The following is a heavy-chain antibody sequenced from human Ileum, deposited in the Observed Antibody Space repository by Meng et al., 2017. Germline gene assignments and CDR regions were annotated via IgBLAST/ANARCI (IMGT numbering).Heavy chain of an antibody. D-gene: IGHD4-17*01. Sequence: SETLSLTCAVSGSSISSGYYCGWIRQPPGKGLEWIGSVHHSGRTYYNPSLKSRITMSVYPSTNQFSLKLSAVTAADTAVYYCATPRVGLYGDYGFWGQGTLVTVSS. CDR1: GSSISSGYY. J-gene: IGHJ4*02. CDR3: ATPRVGLYGDYGF. CDR2: VHHSGRT. V-gene: IGHV4-38-2*01.